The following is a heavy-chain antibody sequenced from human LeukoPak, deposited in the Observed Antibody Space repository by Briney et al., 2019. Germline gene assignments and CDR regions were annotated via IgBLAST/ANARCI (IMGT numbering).Heavy chain of an antibody. CDR3: ARGWITLDY. CDR1: GYTFTSYG. D-gene: IGHD3-16*01. J-gene: IGHJ4*02. CDR2: ISGYNGNT. V-gene: IGHV1-18*01. Sequence: ASVKVSCKASGYTFTSYGISWVRQAPGQGLEWMGWISGYNGNTNYAQKFQGRVSMTADTSTSTAYMELSSLRSEDTAVYYCARGWITLDYWGQGTLVTVSS.